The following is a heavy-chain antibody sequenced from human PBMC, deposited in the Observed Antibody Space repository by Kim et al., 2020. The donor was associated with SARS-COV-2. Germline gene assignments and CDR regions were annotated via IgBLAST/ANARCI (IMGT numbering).Heavy chain of an antibody. J-gene: IGHJ6*02. D-gene: IGHD3-9*01. V-gene: IGHV3-48*01. CDR3: ASLVILTGGDV. CDR2: ISSSSSTI. CDR1: GFTFSSYS. Sequence: GGSLRLSCAASGFTFSSYSMNWVRQAPGKGLEWVAYISSSSSTIYYADTVKGKFTISRDNAKNSLYLQMNSLRAEDTDVYYCASLVILTGGDVWGQGTTVTVAS.